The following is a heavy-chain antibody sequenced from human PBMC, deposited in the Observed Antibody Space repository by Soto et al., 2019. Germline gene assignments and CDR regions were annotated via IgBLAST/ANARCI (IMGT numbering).Heavy chain of an antibody. V-gene: IGHV3-23*01. CDR1: GFTFSSYA. Sequence: EVQLLESGGGLVQPGGSLRLSCAASGFTFSSYAMSWVRQAPGKGLEWVSAISGSGGSTYYADSVKGRFTISRDNSKNTLYLQMNSLRAEDTAVYYCARAIDGIEAAGSPFDYWGQGTLVTVSS. CDR3: ARAIDGIEAAGSPFDY. J-gene: IGHJ4*02. D-gene: IGHD6-13*01. CDR2: ISGSGGST.